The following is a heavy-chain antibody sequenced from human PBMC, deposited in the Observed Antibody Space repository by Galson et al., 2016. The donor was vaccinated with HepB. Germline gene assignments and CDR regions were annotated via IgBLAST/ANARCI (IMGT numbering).Heavy chain of an antibody. CDR1: GFTVSNNY. CDR3: ARGTITMIVV. Sequence: SLRLSCAASGFTVSNNYMSWVRQAPGKGLEWVSLIYSGGTTSYADSVKGRFTISRDNSKNTLYLQMNSLRAEDTAVYYCARGTITMIVVWGQGTLVTVSS. CDR2: IYSGGTT. J-gene: IGHJ4*02. V-gene: IGHV3-53*05. D-gene: IGHD3-22*01.